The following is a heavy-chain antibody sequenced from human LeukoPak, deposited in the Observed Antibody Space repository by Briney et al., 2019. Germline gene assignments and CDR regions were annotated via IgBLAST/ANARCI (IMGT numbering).Heavy chain of an antibody. CDR2: INPNSGGT. Sequence: ASVKVSCKASGYTFTGYYMHWVRQAPGQGLERMGWINPNSGGTNYAQKFQGRVTMTRDTSISTAYMELSRLRSDDTAVYYRARAYYYDSSGYYRYYYYYMDVWGKGTTVTVSS. CDR3: ARAYYYDSSGYYRYYYYYMDV. CDR1: GYTFTGYY. D-gene: IGHD3-22*01. V-gene: IGHV1-2*02. J-gene: IGHJ6*03.